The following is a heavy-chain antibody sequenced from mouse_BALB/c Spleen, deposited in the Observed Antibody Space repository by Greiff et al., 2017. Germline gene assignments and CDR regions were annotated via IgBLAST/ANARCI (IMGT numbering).Heavy chain of an antibody. D-gene: IGHD2-4*01. CDR1: GFSLTGYG. Sequence: VQLQELGPGLVAPSQSLSITCTVSGFSLTGYGVNWVRQPPGKGLEWLGMIWGDGSTDYNSALKSRLSISKDNSKSQVFLKMNSLQTDDTARYYCATQYDYDYAMDYWGQGTSVTVSS. J-gene: IGHJ4*01. CDR3: ATQYDYDYAMDY. V-gene: IGHV2-6-7*01. CDR2: IWGDGST.